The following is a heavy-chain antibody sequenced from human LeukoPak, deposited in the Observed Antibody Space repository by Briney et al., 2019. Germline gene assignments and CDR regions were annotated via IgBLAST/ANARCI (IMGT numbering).Heavy chain of an antibody. J-gene: IGHJ4*02. Sequence: GGSLRLSCAASGFTLSTYWMSWVRQAPGKGLEWVANIKQDGSERYYADSVKGRFTISRDNAKNSLYLQMNSLRVEDTAVYYCAKVAKYYYGSETYYFFDYWGQGTLVTASS. CDR2: IKQDGSER. CDR1: GFTLSTYW. V-gene: IGHV3-7*01. CDR3: AKVAKYYYGSETYYFFDY. D-gene: IGHD3-10*01.